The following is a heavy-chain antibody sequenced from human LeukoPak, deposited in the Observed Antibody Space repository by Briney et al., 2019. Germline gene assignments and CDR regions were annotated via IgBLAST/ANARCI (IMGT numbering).Heavy chain of an antibody. Sequence: PGGSLRLSCAASGFTFSSYSMNWVRQAPGKGLEWVSSISSSSSYIYYADSVKGRFTISRDNAKNSLYLQMNSLRDEDTATYYCVRDLVWDTGRVDYWGQGTLVTVSS. D-gene: IGHD3/OR15-3a*01. J-gene: IGHJ4*02. V-gene: IGHV3-21*01. CDR1: GFTFSSYS. CDR2: ISSSSSYI. CDR3: VRDLVWDTGRVDY.